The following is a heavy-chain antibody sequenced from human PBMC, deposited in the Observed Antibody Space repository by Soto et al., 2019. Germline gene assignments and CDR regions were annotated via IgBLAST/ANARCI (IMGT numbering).Heavy chain of an antibody. CDR3: AKAYRVEAPGHLDY. D-gene: IGHD3-16*02. CDR1: GFTFSSYA. J-gene: IGHJ4*02. V-gene: IGHV3-23*01. Sequence: GGSLRLSCSASGFTFSSYAMSWVRQAPGKGLEWVSAISGSGGSTYYADSVKGRFTISRDNSKNTLYLQMNSLTTEDTAFYYCAKAYRVEAPGHLDYWGQGTLVTASS. CDR2: ISGSGGST.